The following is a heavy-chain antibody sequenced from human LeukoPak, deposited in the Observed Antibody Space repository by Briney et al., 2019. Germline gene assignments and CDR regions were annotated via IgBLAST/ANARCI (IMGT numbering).Heavy chain of an antibody. Sequence: ASVKVSCKASGYTFTSYAMHWVRQAPGQRLKWMGWINAGNGNTKYSQKFQGRVTITRDTSASTAYMELSSLRSEDTAVYYCASIYGSGSYPEIWGQGTLVTVSS. CDR3: ASIYGSGSYPEI. CDR2: INAGNGNT. CDR1: GYTFTSYA. J-gene: IGHJ4*02. D-gene: IGHD3-10*01. V-gene: IGHV1-3*01.